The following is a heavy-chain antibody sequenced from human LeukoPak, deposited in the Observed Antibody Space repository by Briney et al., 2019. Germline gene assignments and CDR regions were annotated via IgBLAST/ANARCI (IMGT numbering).Heavy chain of an antibody. V-gene: IGHV3-7*01. CDR1: GFTFSNYW. CDR2: IKQDESEK. D-gene: IGHD1-26*01. CDR3: ARNKIVGASKFDY. J-gene: IGHJ4*02. Sequence: GGSMRLSCAVSGFTFSNYWMSWVRQAPGKGLEWVAHIKQDESEKYYVDSVKGRFTISRDNATNSLYLQMNSLRAEDTAIYYCARNKIVGASKFDYWGQGTLVTVSS.